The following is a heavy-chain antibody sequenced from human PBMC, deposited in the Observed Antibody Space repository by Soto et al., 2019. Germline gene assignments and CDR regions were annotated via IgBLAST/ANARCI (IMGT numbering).Heavy chain of an antibody. CDR2: IYVTGAV. CDR1: GAALNSGNYY. Sequence: SETLSLTCRVSGAALNSGNYYWSWIRQVPGKGLEWIGHIYVTGAVDYNPSLRDRITISQDTSERQFSLNLRPVTAADTAVYYCARLRIATNNYKWFDPWGQGTLVTVSS. CDR3: ARLRIATNNYKWFDP. D-gene: IGHD2-21*01. J-gene: IGHJ5*02. V-gene: IGHV4-31*03.